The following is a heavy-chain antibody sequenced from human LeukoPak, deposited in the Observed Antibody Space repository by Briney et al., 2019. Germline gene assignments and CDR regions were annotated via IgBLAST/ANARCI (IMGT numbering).Heavy chain of an antibody. J-gene: IGHJ4*02. CDR1: GYSISSGYY. CDR3: ARDQYYYDSSGTITLDY. Sequence: SETLSLTCTVSGYSISSGYYWGWIRQPPGKGLEWIGSIYHSGSTYYNPSLKSRVTISVDTSKNQFSLKLNSVTAADTAVYYCARDQYYYDSSGTITLDYWGQGTLVTVSS. V-gene: IGHV4-38-2*02. CDR2: IYHSGST. D-gene: IGHD3-22*01.